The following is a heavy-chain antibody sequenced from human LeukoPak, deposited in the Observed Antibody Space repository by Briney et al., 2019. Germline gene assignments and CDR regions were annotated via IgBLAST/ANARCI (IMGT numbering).Heavy chain of an antibody. CDR1: GFTFSSYS. CDR2: INTGSSTM. D-gene: IGHD3-10*01. Sequence: GGSLRLSCAASGFTFSSYSMNWVRQAPGKGLEWVSYINTGSSTMYYADSVKGRFTISRDNAKNSLYLQMNSLRAEDTAVYYCARDSMVRGVLSSIYWGQGTLVTVSS. CDR3: ARDSMVRGVLSSIY. J-gene: IGHJ4*02. V-gene: IGHV3-48*04.